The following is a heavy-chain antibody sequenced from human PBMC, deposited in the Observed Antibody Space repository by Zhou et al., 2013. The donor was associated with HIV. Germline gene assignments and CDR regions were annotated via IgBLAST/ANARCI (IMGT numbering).Heavy chain of an antibody. CDR2: IHPNSGGT. CDR1: GYSLSPYY. J-gene: IGHJ3*02. V-gene: IGHV1-2*02. D-gene: IGHD3-3*01. CDR3: ARDGGLTIFRVTMFHHAFNI. Sequence: QGQLVQSGTEVKNPGASVKVSCKASGYSLSPYYMHWVRQAPGQGLEWMGWIHPNSGGTNYAQKFQGRLTMTSETSISTVHMELTSLRSDDTATYYCARDGGLTIFRVTMFHHAFNIWGQGTLVAVSS.